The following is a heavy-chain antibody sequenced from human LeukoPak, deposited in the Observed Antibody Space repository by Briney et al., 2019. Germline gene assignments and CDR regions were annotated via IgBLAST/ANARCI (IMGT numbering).Heavy chain of an antibody. CDR2: IKQDGSEK. J-gene: IGHJ6*03. CDR1: GFTFSSYW. D-gene: IGHD3-16*02. V-gene: IGHV3-7*01. CDR3: ARDLLGYNYYYMDV. Sequence: PGGSLRLSCAASGFTFSSYWMSWVRQAPGKGLEWVANIKQDGSEKYYVDSVKGRFTISRGNAKNSLFLQMNSLRAEDTAVYYCARDLLGYNYYYMDVWGKGTTVTVSS.